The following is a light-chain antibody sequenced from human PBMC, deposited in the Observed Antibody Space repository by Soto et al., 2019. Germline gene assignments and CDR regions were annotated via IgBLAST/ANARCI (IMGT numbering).Light chain of an antibody. Sequence: DIQMTQPPSSLSASVGDRVTITCRASQSISSYLNWYQQKPGKAPNLLIYAASSLQSGVPSRISGSGAGTDFTLTISSLQPEDFATYYCQQSYSTPRTFGQGTKVEIK. CDR1: QSISSY. CDR3: QQSYSTPRT. J-gene: IGKJ1*01. V-gene: IGKV1-39*01. CDR2: AAS.